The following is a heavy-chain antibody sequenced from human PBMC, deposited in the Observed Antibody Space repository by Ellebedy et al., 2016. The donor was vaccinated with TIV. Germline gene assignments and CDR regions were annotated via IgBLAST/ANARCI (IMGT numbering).Heavy chain of an antibody. D-gene: IGHD3-16*02. CDR2: IYYSGST. CDR1: GGSISSSSYY. Sequence: SETLSLTCTVSGGSISSSSYYWGWIRQPPGKGLEWIGSIYYSGSTYYNPSLKSRVTISVDTSKNQFSLKLSSVTAADAAVYFCARGLTYRYYFDSWGQGTLVTVSS. CDR3: ARGLTYRYYFDS. V-gene: IGHV4-39*01. J-gene: IGHJ4*02.